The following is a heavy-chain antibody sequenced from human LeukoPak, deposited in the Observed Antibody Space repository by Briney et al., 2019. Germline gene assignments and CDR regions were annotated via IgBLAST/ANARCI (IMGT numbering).Heavy chain of an antibody. V-gene: IGHV4-39*07. D-gene: IGHD3-10*01. CDR2: IYYSGST. J-gene: IGHJ6*03. Sequence: SENLSLTCTVSGGSISSSSYYWGWIRQPPGKGLEWIGSIYYSGSTYYNPSLKSRVTISVDTSKNQFSLKLSSVTAADTAVYYCARTSGDYYYYYMDVWGKGTTVTVSS. CDR3: ARTSGDYYYYYMDV. CDR1: GGSISSSSYY.